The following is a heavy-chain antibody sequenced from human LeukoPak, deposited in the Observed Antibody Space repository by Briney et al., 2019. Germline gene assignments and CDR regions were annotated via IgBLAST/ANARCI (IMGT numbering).Heavy chain of an antibody. J-gene: IGHJ4*02. CDR1: GIAVTTNY. Sequence: GGSLRLSCAASGIAVTTNYMSWVRQAPGKGPEWVSVIYLGGGTHHADSVKGRFTISRDYSMNTLYLEMNSLGVEDTAIYYCASPSNNSRYAFDYWGQGTLVTVSS. D-gene: IGHD3-22*01. CDR3: ASPSNNSRYAFDY. V-gene: IGHV3-53*01. CDR2: IYLGGGT.